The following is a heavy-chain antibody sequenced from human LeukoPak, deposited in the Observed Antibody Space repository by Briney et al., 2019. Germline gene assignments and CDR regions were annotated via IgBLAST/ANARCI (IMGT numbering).Heavy chain of an antibody. V-gene: IGHV1-69*01. CDR3: ARALYPDIVVVVAAKGGSMDV. Sequence: GSSVKVSCKASGGTFSSYAISWVRQAPGQGLEWMGGIIPILGTANYAQKFQGRVTITADESTSTAYMELSSLRSEDTAVYYCARALYPDIVVVVAAKGGSMDVWGQGTTVTVSS. CDR2: IIPILGTA. CDR1: GGTFSSYA. J-gene: IGHJ6*02. D-gene: IGHD2-15*01.